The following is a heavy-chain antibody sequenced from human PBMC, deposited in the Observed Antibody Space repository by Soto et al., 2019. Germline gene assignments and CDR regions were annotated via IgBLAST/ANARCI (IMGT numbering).Heavy chain of an antibody. J-gene: IGHJ4*02. CDR3: AKEEGYGKLSGTVH. D-gene: IGHD6-13*01. V-gene: IGHV3-23*01. CDR1: EFTFSDYA. CDR2: ISGSGGRT. Sequence: PGGSLRLSCAASEFTFSDYAMSWVRQAPGKGLEWVSTISGSGGRTYYAASVKGRFTISRDNSKNTVYLQMDILRADDTAIYYCAKEEGYGKLSGTVHWGKGTLVTVSS.